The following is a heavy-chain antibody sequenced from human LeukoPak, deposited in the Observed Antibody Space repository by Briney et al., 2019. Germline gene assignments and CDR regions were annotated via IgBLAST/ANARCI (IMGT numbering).Heavy chain of an antibody. Sequence: GGSLRLSCAASGFTFSSNVMSWVRQAPGKGLEWVSAISGSGGNTFYADSVKGRFTISRDNSKNTLCLQMNSLRAEDTAVYYCAKDGSVMVNPTYYFDHWGQGVLVTVPS. V-gene: IGHV3-23*01. CDR1: GFTFSSNV. J-gene: IGHJ1*01. CDR2: ISGSGGNT. CDR3: AKDGSVMVNPTYYFDH. D-gene: IGHD3-22*01.